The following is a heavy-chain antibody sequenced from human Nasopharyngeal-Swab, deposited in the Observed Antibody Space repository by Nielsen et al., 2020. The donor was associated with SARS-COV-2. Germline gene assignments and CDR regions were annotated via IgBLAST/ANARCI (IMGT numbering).Heavy chain of an antibody. D-gene: IGHD3-22*01. CDR2: ISYDGSNK. CDR3: ASTPLDSSGYYYAFHH. CDR1: GFTFSRYT. J-gene: IGHJ4*02. Sequence: LSLTCAASGFTFSRYTMHWVRQAPGKGLEWVAVISYDGSNKYSADSVKVRFTISCDISKNTLYLQMNSLRAEDTAVFYCASTPLDSSGYYYAFHHWGRGTRVTVTS. V-gene: IGHV3-30-3*01.